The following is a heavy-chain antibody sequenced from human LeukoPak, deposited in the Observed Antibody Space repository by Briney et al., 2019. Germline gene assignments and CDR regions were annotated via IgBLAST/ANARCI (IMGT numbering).Heavy chain of an antibody. D-gene: IGHD1-26*01. J-gene: IGHJ4*02. Sequence: GGSLRLSCAASGFTFSNNAMSWVRQAPGKGLEWVSATSTSGGSAYYADSVKGRFPISRDNSKNTLYLQMDSLRADDTAVYYCARYSGSYYYPPAWDLWGQGTLVTVSS. CDR2: TSTSGGSA. V-gene: IGHV3-23*01. CDR1: GFTFSNNA. CDR3: ARYSGSYYYPPAWDL.